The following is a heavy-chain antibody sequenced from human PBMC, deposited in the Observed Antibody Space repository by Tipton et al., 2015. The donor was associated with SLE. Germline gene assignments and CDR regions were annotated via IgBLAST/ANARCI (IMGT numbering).Heavy chain of an antibody. J-gene: IGHJ6*02. Sequence: TLSLTCAVYGGSFSGYYWNWIRQPPGKGLEWIGEINHSGSTNYNPSLKSRVTISVDTSKNQFSLKLSSVTAADTAVYYCASGWGAHCGMGVWGQGTTVTVSS. V-gene: IGHV4-34*01. D-gene: IGHD7-27*01. CDR3: ASGWGAHCGMGV. CDR2: INHSGST. CDR1: GGSFSGYY.